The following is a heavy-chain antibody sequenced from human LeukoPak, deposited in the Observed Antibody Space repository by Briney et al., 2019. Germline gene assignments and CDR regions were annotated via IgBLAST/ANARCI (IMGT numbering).Heavy chain of an antibody. CDR1: GFTFSSYG. J-gene: IGHJ4*02. Sequence: GGSLRLSCAAPGFTFSSYGMHWVRQAPAKGLGWVAVIWYDGSNKYYADSVKGRFTISRDNSKNTLYLQMNSLRAEDTAVYYCAREHYYDSSGYYSFDYWGQGTLVTVSS. CDR3: AREHYYDSSGYYSFDY. D-gene: IGHD3-22*01. CDR2: IWYDGSNK. V-gene: IGHV3-33*01.